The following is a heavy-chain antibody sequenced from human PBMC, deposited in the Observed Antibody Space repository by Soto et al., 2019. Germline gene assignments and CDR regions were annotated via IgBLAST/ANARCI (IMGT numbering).Heavy chain of an antibody. Sequence: EVQLVESGGGLAKPGGSLRLSCAASGFTFSNDWMNWVRQAPGKGLEWVARIKTVTDGGTTDYAAPVQGRFFISRDDSKSTLYLKMNSLKTEDTAIYYCMTHAVIYSRGHWGQGTLVTVAS. CDR2: IKTVTDGGTT. V-gene: IGHV3-15*01. D-gene: IGHD6-25*01. CDR1: GFTFSNDW. CDR3: MTHAVIYSRGH. J-gene: IGHJ4*02.